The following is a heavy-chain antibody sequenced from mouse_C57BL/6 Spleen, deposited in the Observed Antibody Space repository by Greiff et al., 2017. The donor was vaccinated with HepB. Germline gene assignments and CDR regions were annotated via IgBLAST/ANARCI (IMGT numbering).Heavy chain of an antibody. D-gene: IGHD1-1*01. CDR1: GFNIKDYY. CDR3: QIPCVTTVVAQGYFDV. V-gene: IGHV14-2*01. CDR2: IDPEDGET. J-gene: IGHJ1*03. Sequence: EVQLKESGAELVKPGASVKLSCTASGFNIKDYYMHWVKQRTEQGLEWIGRIDPEDGETKYAPKFQGKATITADTSSNTAYLQLSSLTSEDTAVYYCQIPCVTTVVAQGYFDVWGTGTTVTVSS.